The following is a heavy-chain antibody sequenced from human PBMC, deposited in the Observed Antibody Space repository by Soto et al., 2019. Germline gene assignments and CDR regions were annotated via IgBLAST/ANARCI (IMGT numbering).Heavy chain of an antibody. D-gene: IGHD1-20*01. CDR3: ARMYNWNYYGMDV. J-gene: IGHJ6*02. CDR1: GFTVSSNY. Sequence: GGSLRLSCAASGFTVSSNYMSWVRQAPGKGLEWVSVIYSGGSTYYADSVKGRFTISRDNSKNTLYLQMNSLRAEDTAVYYCARMYNWNYYGMDVWGQGTTVTVSS. V-gene: IGHV3-53*01. CDR2: IYSGGST.